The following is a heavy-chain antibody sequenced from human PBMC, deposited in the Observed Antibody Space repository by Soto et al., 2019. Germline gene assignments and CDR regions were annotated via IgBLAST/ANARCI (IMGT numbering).Heavy chain of an antibody. V-gene: IGHV1-18*01. CDR3: ARALGYSGYAGMDV. CDR1: GYTFTIYG. D-gene: IGHD5-12*01. J-gene: IGHJ6*02. CDR2: ISPDNGNT. Sequence: QVQLVQSGGEVKKPGASVKVSCKASGYTFTIYGLNWVRQAPGQGLEWMGWISPDNGNTNYAQKLQGRVTMTTDTSTSTAYMELRSLRSDDTAVYYCARALGYSGYAGMDVWDQGTTVTVSS.